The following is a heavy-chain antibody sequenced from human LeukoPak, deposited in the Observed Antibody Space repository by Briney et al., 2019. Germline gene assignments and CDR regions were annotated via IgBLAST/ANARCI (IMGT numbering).Heavy chain of an antibody. Sequence: PGGSLRLSCAASGFTFSSYAMHWVRQAPGKGLEWVAVISYDGSNKYYADSVKGRFTISRDNSKNTLYLLMNSLRAEDTAVYYCARDNGYSYGTFNYWGQGTLVTVSS. D-gene: IGHD5-18*01. CDR3: ARDNGYSYGTFNY. V-gene: IGHV3-30-3*01. CDR2: ISYDGSNK. J-gene: IGHJ4*02. CDR1: GFTFSSYA.